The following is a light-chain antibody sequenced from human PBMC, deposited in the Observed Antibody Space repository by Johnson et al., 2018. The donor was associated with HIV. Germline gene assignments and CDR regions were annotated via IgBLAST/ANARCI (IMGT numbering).Light chain of an antibody. J-gene: IGLJ1*01. CDR2: DNH. V-gene: IGLV1-51*01. CDR3: ATWVGSLTIGGV. Sequence: QSVLTQPPSVSAAPGQKVTISCSGISSNIGNNYVSWYQQVPGTAPKLLICDNHKRPSWSPYRFSGSKSGTSAPLGITGLQTGDEADYYCATWVGSLTIGGVFGTGTKVTVL. CDR1: SSNIGNNY.